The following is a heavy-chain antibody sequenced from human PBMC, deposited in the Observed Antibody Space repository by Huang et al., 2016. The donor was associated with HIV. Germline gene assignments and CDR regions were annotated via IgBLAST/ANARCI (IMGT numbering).Heavy chain of an antibody. CDR3: AYWGNGYNSPFDC. Sequence: QVQLLQSGAEVKKPGSSVKVSCKASGGTFSNLAISWVRQAPGQGLEWMRGTIPSFGVTNYAQKFQGRVTLNADERTTTAYMELTGLTSEDTAIYYCAYWGNGYNSPFDCWGQGTLVTVSS. CDR1: GGTFSNLA. CDR2: TIPSFGVT. J-gene: IGHJ4*02. D-gene: IGHD5-18*01. V-gene: IGHV1-69*01.